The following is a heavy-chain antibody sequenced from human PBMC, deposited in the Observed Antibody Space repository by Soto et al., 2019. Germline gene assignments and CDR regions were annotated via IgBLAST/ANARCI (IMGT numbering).Heavy chain of an antibody. CDR2: ISGSGGST. V-gene: IGHV3-23*01. CDR1: GFTFSSYA. J-gene: IGHJ6*02. Sequence: GGSLRLSCAASGFTFSSYAMSWVRQAPGKGLEWVSAISGSGGSTYYADSVKGRFTISRDNSKNTLYLQMNSLRAEDTAVYYCAKVGYCSGGSCYSHYYYYGMDVWGQGTTVTVSS. CDR3: AKVGYCSGGSCYSHYYYYGMDV. D-gene: IGHD2-15*01.